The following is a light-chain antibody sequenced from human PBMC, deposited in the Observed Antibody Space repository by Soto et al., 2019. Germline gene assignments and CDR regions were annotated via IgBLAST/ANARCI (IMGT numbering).Light chain of an antibody. J-gene: IGKJ4*01. CDR2: PAS. CDR1: QSVSSAL. V-gene: IGKV3-20*01. Sequence: EIVLTQSPDTLSLSPGERATLSCRASQSVSSALLAWYQQKPGQAPRLLIYPASTRATGIPDRFTGSGSGTDFTLTISRLEPEDFAVYYCQQYDSSPLTFGGGTKVQIK. CDR3: QQYDSSPLT.